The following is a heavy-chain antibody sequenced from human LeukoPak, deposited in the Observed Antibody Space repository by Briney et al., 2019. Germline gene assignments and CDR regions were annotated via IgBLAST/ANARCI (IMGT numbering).Heavy chain of an antibody. Sequence: PSETLSLTCAVYGGSFSSYYWGWIRQPPGKGLEWIGSIYYSGSTYYNPSLKSRVTISVDTSKNQFSLKLSSVTAADTAVYYCASLPPGERSYYFDYWGQGTLVTVSS. D-gene: IGHD2-15*01. J-gene: IGHJ4*02. CDR3: ASLPPGERSYYFDY. CDR2: IYYSGST. V-gene: IGHV4-39*01. CDR1: GGSFSSYY.